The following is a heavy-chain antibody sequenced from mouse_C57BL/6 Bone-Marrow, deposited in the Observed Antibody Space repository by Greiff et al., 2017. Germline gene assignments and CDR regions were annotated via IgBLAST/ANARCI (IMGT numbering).Heavy chain of an antibody. CDR3: AGPCYGNYWEFDV. CDR1: GYTFTSYW. D-gene: IGHD2-10*01. V-gene: IGHV1-55*01. J-gene: IGHJ1*03. CDR2: IYPGSGST. Sequence: QVQLQQPGAELVKPGASVKMSCKASGYTFTSYWITWVKQRPGQGLEWIGDIYPGSGSTTYNKKFKSKATLTVDTSSSTAYMQLDSLTSKDSAVYYCAGPCYGNYWEFDVWGRGKAVTVSA.